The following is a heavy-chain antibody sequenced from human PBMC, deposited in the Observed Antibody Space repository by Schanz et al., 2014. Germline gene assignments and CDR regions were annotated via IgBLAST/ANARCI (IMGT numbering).Heavy chain of an antibody. CDR2: ISDSGDTA. D-gene: IGHD2-2*01. Sequence: EVQLVESGGGLVQPGGSLRLSCAASGFTFSSYAMSWVRQAPGKGLEWVSLISDSGDTAYYADSVKGRFTISRDNSKNTLYLQMNSLRAEDTAIYYCAKDAPYQFDLWGSGTLITVSS. CDR1: GFTFSSYA. V-gene: IGHV3-23*04. J-gene: IGHJ2*01. CDR3: AKDAPYQFDL.